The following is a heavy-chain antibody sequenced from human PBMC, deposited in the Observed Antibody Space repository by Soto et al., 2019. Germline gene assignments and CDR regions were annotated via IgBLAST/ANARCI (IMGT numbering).Heavy chain of an antibody. CDR1: GFTFSDYW. V-gene: IGHV3-74*01. CDR2: IKRDGGTA. D-gene: IGHD3-3*01. CDR3: ARGVNYYYYQDV. Sequence: EVQLVESGGGLVQPGGSLRLSCAASGFTFSDYWMHWVRQVPGKGLEWVSRIKRDGGTANYADSVKGRFTISRENAKNTLYLEMNSLRVEDTADYYCARGVNYYYYQDVWGKGTTVTVSS. J-gene: IGHJ6*03.